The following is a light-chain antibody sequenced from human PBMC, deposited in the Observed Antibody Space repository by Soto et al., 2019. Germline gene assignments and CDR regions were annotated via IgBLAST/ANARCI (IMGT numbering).Light chain of an antibody. Sequence: QSALTQPASVSGSPGQSITISCTGTSSDVGSYNLVSWYQQHPGKAPKLMIYEGSKRPSGVSNRFSGSKSGNTASLTISGLQAEYEADYYCCSYAGSSTFLYVFGTGTKVTVL. J-gene: IGLJ1*01. V-gene: IGLV2-23*03. CDR1: SSDVGSYNL. CDR2: EGS. CDR3: CSYAGSSTFLYV.